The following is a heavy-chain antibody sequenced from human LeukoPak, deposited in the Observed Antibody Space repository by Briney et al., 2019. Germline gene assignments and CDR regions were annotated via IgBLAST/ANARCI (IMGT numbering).Heavy chain of an antibody. J-gene: IGHJ4*02. V-gene: IGHV3-30*18. CDR2: ISYDGSNK. CDR1: GFTFSSYG. Sequence: GGSLRLSCAASGFTFSSYGMHWVRQAPGKGLEWVAVISYDGSNKYYADSVKGRFTISRDNSKNTLYLQMNSLRAEDTAVYYCAKAESRYSSGWPALDYWGQGTLVTVSS. D-gene: IGHD6-19*01. CDR3: AKAESRYSSGWPALDY.